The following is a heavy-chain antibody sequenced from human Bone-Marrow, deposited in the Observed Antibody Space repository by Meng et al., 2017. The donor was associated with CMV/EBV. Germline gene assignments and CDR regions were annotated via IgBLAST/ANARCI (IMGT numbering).Heavy chain of an antibody. Sequence: ASVKVSCKASGYTFTGYYMHWVRQAPGQGLEWMGWMNPNSGNTGYAQKFQGRVTITRNTSISTAYMELSSLRSEDTAVYYCARVPSWVGATTDYGMDVWGQGTTVTVSS. CDR1: GYTFTGYY. CDR2: MNPNSGNT. D-gene: IGHD1-26*01. CDR3: ARVPSWVGATTDYGMDV. V-gene: IGHV1-8*03. J-gene: IGHJ6*02.